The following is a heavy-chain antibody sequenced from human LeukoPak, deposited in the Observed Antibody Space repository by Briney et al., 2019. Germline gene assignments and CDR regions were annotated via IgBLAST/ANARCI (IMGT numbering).Heavy chain of an antibody. CDR1: AYTFTSYC. V-gene: IGHV1-18*01. CDR3: ARDLPYYDILTGYYHSGFDY. D-gene: IGHD3-9*01. J-gene: IGHJ4*02. CDR2: ISAYNGNT. Sequence: ASVKVSCKASAYTFTSYCSSWLRQAPGQGLEWLGWISAYNGNTNYAQKLQGRVTMTTDTSTSTAYMELRSLRSDDTAVYYCARDLPYYDILTGYYHSGFDYWGQGTLVTVSS.